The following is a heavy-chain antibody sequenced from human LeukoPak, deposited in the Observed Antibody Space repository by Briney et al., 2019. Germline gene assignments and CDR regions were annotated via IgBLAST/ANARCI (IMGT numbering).Heavy chain of an antibody. CDR2: ISAYNGNT. CDR3: ARHSDYYDSSGLFDY. CDR1: GYTFTSYG. V-gene: IGHV1-18*01. D-gene: IGHD3-22*01. J-gene: IGHJ4*02. Sequence: ASVKVSCKASGYTFTSYGISWVRRAPGQGLEWMGWISAYNGNTNYAQKLQGRVTMTTDTSTSTAYMELRSLRSDDTAVYYCARHSDYYDSSGLFDYWGQGTLVTVSS.